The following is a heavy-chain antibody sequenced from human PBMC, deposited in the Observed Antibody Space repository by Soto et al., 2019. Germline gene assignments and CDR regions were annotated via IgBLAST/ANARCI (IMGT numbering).Heavy chain of an antibody. CDR3: ASRRNIAAAGNY. CDR1: GFTFSSYS. Sequence: LSLTCAASGFTFSSYSMNWVRQAPGKGLEWVSSISSSSSYIYYADSVKGRFTISRDNAKNSLYLQMNSLRAEDTAVYYCASRRNIAAAGNYWGQGTLVTVSS. CDR2: ISSSSSYI. D-gene: IGHD6-13*01. J-gene: IGHJ4*02. V-gene: IGHV3-21*01.